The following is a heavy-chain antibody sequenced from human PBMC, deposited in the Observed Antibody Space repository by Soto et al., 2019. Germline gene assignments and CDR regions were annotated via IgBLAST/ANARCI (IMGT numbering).Heavy chain of an antibody. Sequence: GGSLRLSCVVSGFTFSSYAMSWVRQAPGKGLQWVSAISASGGSTYYADSVKGRFAISRDNSENTLYLQMNSLRAEDTAVYYCAKFYGMDVWGQGTTVTVSS. V-gene: IGHV3-23*01. CDR1: GFTFSSYA. J-gene: IGHJ6*02. CDR2: ISASGGST. CDR3: AKFYGMDV.